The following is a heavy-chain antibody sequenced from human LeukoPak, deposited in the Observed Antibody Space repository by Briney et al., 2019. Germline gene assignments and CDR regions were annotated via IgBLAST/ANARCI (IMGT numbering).Heavy chain of an antibody. J-gene: IGHJ4*02. CDR2: LSDGSDK. V-gene: IGHV3-30*05. Sequence: LSDGSDKYYADSVKGRFTISRDNAKNSLYLQMNSLRAEGTAVYYCASQYSSSWYSWGQGTLVTVSS. CDR3: ASQYSSSWYS. D-gene: IGHD6-13*01.